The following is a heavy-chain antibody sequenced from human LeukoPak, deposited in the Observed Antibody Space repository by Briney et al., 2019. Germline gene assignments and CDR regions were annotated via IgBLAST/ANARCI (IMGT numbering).Heavy chain of an antibody. V-gene: IGHV3-7*03. Sequence: GGSLRLSCAASGFTFSNYWMSWIRQAPGKGLEWLGHIKEDGSEKNCVDSVKGRFTISRYNAKNSLYLQMNSLRVEDTAVYYCARVRVGGGDPEIGSYWGQGTLVTVSS. D-gene: IGHD2-21*02. CDR1: GFTFSNYW. CDR3: ARVRVGGGDPEIGSY. J-gene: IGHJ4*02. CDR2: IKEDGSEK.